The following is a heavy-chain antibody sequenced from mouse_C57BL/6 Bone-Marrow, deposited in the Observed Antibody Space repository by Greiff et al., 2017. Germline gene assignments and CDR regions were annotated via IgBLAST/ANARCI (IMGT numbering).Heavy chain of an antibody. Sequence: VPLQQSGAELARPGASVKLSCKASGYTFTSYGISWVKQRTGQGLEWIGEIYPRSGNPYYNEKFKGKATLTADKSSSTAYMELLSLTSEDSAVVFCANRGYVVGFAYWGQGTLVTVSA. J-gene: IGHJ3*01. D-gene: IGHD6-5*01. V-gene: IGHV1-81*01. CDR2: IYPRSGNP. CDR1: GYTFTSYG. CDR3: ANRGYVVGFAY.